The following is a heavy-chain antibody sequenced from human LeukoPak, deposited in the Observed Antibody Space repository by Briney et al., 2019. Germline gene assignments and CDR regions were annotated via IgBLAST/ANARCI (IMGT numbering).Heavy chain of an antibody. V-gene: IGHV3-7*01. D-gene: IGHD5-18*01. CDR2: MKEDGTEI. CDR3: ARDRGDTAMVYYYYYGMDV. J-gene: IGHJ6*02. Sequence: GGSLRLSCVVSGFTFSDSSMTWVRQAPGKGLEWVAKMKEDGTEIYYVDSVKGRFTISRDNAKNSLYLQMNSLRAEDTAVYYCARDRGDTAMVYYYYYGMDVWGQGTTVTVSS. CDR1: GFTFSDSS.